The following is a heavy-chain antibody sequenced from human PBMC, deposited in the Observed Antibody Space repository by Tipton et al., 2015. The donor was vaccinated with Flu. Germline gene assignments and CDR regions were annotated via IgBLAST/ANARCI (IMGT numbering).Heavy chain of an antibody. J-gene: IGHJ4*02. V-gene: IGHV4-38-2*01. CDR1: GYPITSGYY. CDR2: IYHNGST. CDR3: ARRGDYLIDK. D-gene: IGHD4-17*01. Sequence: TLSLTCAVSGYPITSGYYWGWIRQPPGKGPQWIGSIYHNGSTYYNPSPGSRFLMSVDTSKNEFSLKVTSVTGADTALYYCARRGDYLIDKWGQGTLVTVSS.